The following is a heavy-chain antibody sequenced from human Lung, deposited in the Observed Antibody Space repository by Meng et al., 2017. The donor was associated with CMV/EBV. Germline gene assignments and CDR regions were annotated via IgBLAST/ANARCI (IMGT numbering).Heavy chain of an antibody. CDR2: SYYTGA. Sequence: LRLSCTVSGGPIKNPNYYWSWNRHQPGKGLEWLSYSYYTGAYYNPSLASRIFISLDSSSNRYSLTLRAVTAADTALYFCARMRGSGSEDYWGPGTLVTVSS. CDR3: ARMRGSGSEDY. D-gene: IGHD3-10*01. V-gene: IGHV4-31*03. J-gene: IGHJ4*02. CDR1: GGPIKNPNYY.